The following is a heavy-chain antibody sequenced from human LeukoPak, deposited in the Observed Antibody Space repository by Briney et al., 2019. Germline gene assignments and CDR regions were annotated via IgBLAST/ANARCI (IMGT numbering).Heavy chain of an antibody. V-gene: IGHV3-21*01. CDR2: ISSSSSYI. CDR1: GFTFSSYS. Sequence: GGSLRLSCAASGFTFSSYSMNWVRQAPGKGLEWVSSISSSSSYIYYADSVKGRFTIPRDDAKNSLYLQMNSLRAEDTAVYYCAREWGIAVIDYWGQGTLVTVSS. J-gene: IGHJ4*02. D-gene: IGHD6-19*01. CDR3: AREWGIAVIDY.